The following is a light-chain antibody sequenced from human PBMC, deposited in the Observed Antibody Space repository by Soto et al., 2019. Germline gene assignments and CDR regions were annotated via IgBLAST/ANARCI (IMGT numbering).Light chain of an antibody. CDR2: VAS. CDR3: QQSFSTPQT. Sequence: DIQMTQSPSSLSASVGDSVTITCRASQSINIYLSWYQQKSGKAPKLLINVASTLQGGVPSRFSGSGSGTDFTLAISSLQPEDSATYYGQQSFSTPQTFGGGTRVETK. J-gene: IGKJ4*01. CDR1: QSINIY. V-gene: IGKV1-39*01.